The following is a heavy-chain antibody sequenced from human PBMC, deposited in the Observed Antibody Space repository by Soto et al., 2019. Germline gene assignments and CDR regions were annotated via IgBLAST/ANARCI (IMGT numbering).Heavy chain of an antibody. J-gene: IGHJ4*02. CDR1: VFAFSNFA. D-gene: IGHD3-22*01. CDR3: AKGTRYYHDSSGHEYEY. V-gene: IGHV3-23*01. Sequence: VGSLRLSCASSVFAFSNFAMNCVRHSPGKWLEWVSGISADAGSTYYADSVKGRFTISRDNSKDTLYLQLNSLRVEDTAVYFCAKGTRYYHDSSGHEYEYWGQGTLVTVSS. CDR2: ISADAGST.